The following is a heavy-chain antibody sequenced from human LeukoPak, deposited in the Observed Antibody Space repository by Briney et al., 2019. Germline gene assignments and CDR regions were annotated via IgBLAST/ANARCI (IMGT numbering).Heavy chain of an antibody. D-gene: IGHD3-10*01. CDR1: GFTFTTYW. Sequence: PGGSLRLSCAASGFTFTTYWMGWVRQAPGKGLEWVANIKQDGSEQYYVDSVKGRFTTSRDNAKNSLSLQMNSLRAEDTAVYYCARPLMYYYGSETYFWFDPWGQGTLVTVSS. CDR3: ARPLMYYYGSETYFWFDP. V-gene: IGHV3-7*01. CDR2: IKQDGSEQ. J-gene: IGHJ5*02.